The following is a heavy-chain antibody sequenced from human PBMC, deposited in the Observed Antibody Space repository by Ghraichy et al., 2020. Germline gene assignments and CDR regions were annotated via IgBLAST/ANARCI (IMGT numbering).Heavy chain of an antibody. Sequence: GESLNISCAASGFTFSSYWMHWVRQAPGKGLVWVSRINSDGSSTSYADSVKGRFTISRDNAKNTLYLQMNSLRAEDTAVYYCARGRYSSSSPDYWGQGTLVTVSS. V-gene: IGHV3-74*01. CDR2: INSDGSST. CDR3: ARGRYSSSSPDY. J-gene: IGHJ4*02. CDR1: GFTFSSYW. D-gene: IGHD6-6*01.